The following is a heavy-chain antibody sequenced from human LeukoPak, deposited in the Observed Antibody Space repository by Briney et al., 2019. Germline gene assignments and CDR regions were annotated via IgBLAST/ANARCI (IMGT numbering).Heavy chain of an antibody. V-gene: IGHV3-11*01. CDR2: ISSSGSTI. D-gene: IGHD3-22*01. J-gene: IGHJ4*02. Sequence: GGSLRLSCAASGFTFSDYYMSWIRQAPGKGLEWVSYISSSGSTIYYADSVKGRFTISRDNAKNSLYLQMNSLRAEDTAVYYCARDPFCYDSSGYSCYYFDYWGQGTLVTVSS. CDR3: ARDPFCYDSSGYSCYYFDY. CDR1: GFTFSDYY.